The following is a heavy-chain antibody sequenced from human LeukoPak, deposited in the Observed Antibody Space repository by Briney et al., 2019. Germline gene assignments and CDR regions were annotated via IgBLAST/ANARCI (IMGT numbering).Heavy chain of an antibody. D-gene: IGHD1-26*01. V-gene: IGHV1-18*01. Sequence: GASVKVSCKASGYTFTSYGISWVRQAPGQGLEWMGWISAYNGNTNYAQKLQGRVTMTTDTSTSTAYMELRSLRSDDTAVYYCARDRPSIVGATPSDYWGQGTLVTVSS. CDR3: ARDRPSIVGATPSDY. CDR1: GYTFTSYG. CDR2: ISAYNGNT. J-gene: IGHJ4*02.